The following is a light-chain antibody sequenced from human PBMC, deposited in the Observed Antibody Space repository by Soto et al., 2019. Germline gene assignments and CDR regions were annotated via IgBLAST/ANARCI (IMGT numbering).Light chain of an antibody. V-gene: IGKV3D-7*01. CDR3: QQDYNLLWT. Sequence: EIVMTQSPATLSLSPGERATLSCRASQSVSSSYFSWYQQKPGQAPRLLIYGASTRATGIPARFSGSGSGTDFTLTISSLQPEDFAVYYCQQDYNLLWTFGQGTKVEIK. J-gene: IGKJ1*01. CDR1: QSVSSSY. CDR2: GAS.